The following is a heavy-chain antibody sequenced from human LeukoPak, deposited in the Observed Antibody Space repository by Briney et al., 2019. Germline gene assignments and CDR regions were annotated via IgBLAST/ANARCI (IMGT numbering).Heavy chain of an antibody. V-gene: IGHV4-39*01. CDR1: DDSFTSYSHY. J-gene: IGHJ5*02. Sequence: SETLSLTCSVSDDSFTSYSHYWGWIRQPPGKGLEWIGSISHYNPSLRSRVTISVDTSKNQFSLKLSSVTAADTAVYHCARNESRIAAVGTRKDNWFDPWGHGTLVTVSS. CDR2: IS. D-gene: IGHD6-13*01. CDR3: ARNESRIAAVGTRKDNWFDP.